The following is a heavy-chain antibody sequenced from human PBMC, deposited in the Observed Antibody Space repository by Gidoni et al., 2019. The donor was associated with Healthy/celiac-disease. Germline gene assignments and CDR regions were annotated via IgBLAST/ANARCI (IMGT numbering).Heavy chain of an antibody. V-gene: IGHV1-46*03. J-gene: IGHJ3*02. CDR1: GYTLPSYY. D-gene: IGHD6-13*01. CDR2: INPSGGST. Sequence: QVQLVQSGAEVKKPVASVKVSCKASGYTLPSYYMHWVRQAPGQGLAWMGIINPSGGSTSYAQKFQGRVTMTRDTSTSTVYMELSSLRSEDTAVYYCARAMPAAGTTGDAFDIWGQGTMVTVSS. CDR3: ARAMPAAGTTGDAFDI.